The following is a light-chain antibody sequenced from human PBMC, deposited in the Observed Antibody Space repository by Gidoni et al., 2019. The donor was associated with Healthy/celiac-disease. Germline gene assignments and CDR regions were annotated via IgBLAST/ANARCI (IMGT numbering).Light chain of an antibody. Sequence: SALTQAAPVSGSPGQSITISCTGTSSDVGGYNYGAWYQQPPGKAPKLMIYEVSNRPSGVSNRFSGSKSGNTASLTISALQAEDVGDYYCSSYTSSSTWVFGGGTKLTVL. J-gene: IGLJ3*02. CDR1: SSDVGGYNY. V-gene: IGLV2-14*01. CDR2: EVS. CDR3: SSYTSSSTWV.